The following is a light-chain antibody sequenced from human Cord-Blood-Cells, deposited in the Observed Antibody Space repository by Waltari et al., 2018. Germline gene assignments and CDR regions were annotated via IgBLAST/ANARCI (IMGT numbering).Light chain of an antibody. Sequence: QSALTQPASVSGSPGQSITISCTGTSSDVGSYHIVSWYHQHPGKAPKLMIYEVSKRPSGVSNRFSGSKSGNTASLTISGLQAEDEADYYCCSYAGSSTVVFGGGTKLTVL. V-gene: IGLV2-23*02. CDR3: CSYAGSSTVV. J-gene: IGLJ2*01. CDR2: EVS. CDR1: SSDVGSYHI.